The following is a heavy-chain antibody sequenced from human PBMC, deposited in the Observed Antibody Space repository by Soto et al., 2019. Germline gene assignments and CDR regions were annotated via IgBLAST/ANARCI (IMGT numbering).Heavy chain of an antibody. V-gene: IGHV4-59*08. CDR1: GGSISSYY. Sequence: LSLTCTVSGGSISSYYWSWIRQPPGKGLEWIGYIYYSGSTNYNPSLKSRVTISVDTSKNQFSLKLSSVTAADTAVYYCARHGGRITIFGVAPPPYYYYMDVWGKGTTVTVSS. D-gene: IGHD3-3*01. CDR3: ARHGGRITIFGVAPPPYYYYMDV. CDR2: IYYSGST. J-gene: IGHJ6*03.